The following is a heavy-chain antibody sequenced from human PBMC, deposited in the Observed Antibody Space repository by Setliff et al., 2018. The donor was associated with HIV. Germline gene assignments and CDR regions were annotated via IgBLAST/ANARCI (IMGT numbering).Heavy chain of an antibody. CDR3: ARPVSKYFYGMDV. CDR1: GGSFSGYY. CDR2: LYHSGSP. Sequence: PSETLSLTCAVYGGSFSGYYWSWIRQPPGKGLEWIGTLYHSGSPIYNSSLKSRVTISGDPSNNQLSLSLSSVTAADTAVYYCARPVSKYFYGMDVWGLGTTVTAP. J-gene: IGHJ6*02. V-gene: IGHV4-34*11.